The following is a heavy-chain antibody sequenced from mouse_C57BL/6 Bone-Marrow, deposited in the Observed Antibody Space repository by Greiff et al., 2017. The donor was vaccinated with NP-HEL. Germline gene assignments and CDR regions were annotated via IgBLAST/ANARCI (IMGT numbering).Heavy chain of an antibody. CDR1: GYTFTSYW. CDR2: IDPSDSYT. D-gene: IGHD1-1*01. CDR3: ARLPFITTVVATDYFDY. Sequence: QVQLKQPGAELVKPGASVKLSCKASGYTFTSYWMQWVKQRPGQGLEWIGEIDPSDSYTNYNQKFKGKATLTVDTSSSTAYMQLSSLTSEDSAVYYCARLPFITTVVATDYFDYWGQGTTLTVSS. J-gene: IGHJ2*01. V-gene: IGHV1-50*01.